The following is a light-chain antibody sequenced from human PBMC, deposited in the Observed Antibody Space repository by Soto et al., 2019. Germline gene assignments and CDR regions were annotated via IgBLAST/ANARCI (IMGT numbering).Light chain of an antibody. J-gene: IGKJ1*01. CDR2: DAS. CDR3: QGRNNWPPEWT. V-gene: IGKV3-11*01. Sequence: ETVLTQSPATLSLSPGERATLSCRASQSVSSYLAWYQQKPGQAPRLLIYDASNRATSIPARFSGSGSGTDVTLTISSLEPEDFAVYYCQGRNNWPPEWTFGQGTKVEIK. CDR1: QSVSSY.